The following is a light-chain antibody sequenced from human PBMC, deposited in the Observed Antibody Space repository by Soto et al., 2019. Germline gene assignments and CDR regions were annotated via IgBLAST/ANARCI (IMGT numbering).Light chain of an antibody. J-gene: IGKJ4*01. CDR3: QQYNNWPPLT. V-gene: IGKV3-20*01. Sequence: EIVLTQSPGTLSLSPGERATLSCRASQTLSTNSLAWYQQRPGQTPRLLIYAASTRDTDIPDRFNGSGSGTDFALTISRLEPEDFALYYCQQYNNWPPLTFGGGTKVDIK. CDR2: AAS. CDR1: QTLSTNS.